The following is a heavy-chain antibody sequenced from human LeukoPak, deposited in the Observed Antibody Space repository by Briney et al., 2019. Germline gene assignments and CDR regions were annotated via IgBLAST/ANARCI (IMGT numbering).Heavy chain of an antibody. D-gene: IGHD3-22*01. CDR2: ISAYNGNT. CDR3: ARESAGYYYDSSGILGDY. Sequence: ASVKVSCKASGYTFTSYGISWVRQAPGQGLEWMGWISAYNGNTNYAQKLQGRVTMTTDTSTSTAYMELRSLRSDDTAVYYCARESAGYYYDSSGILGDYWGQGTLVTVSS. J-gene: IGHJ4*02. CDR1: GYTFTSYG. V-gene: IGHV1-18*01.